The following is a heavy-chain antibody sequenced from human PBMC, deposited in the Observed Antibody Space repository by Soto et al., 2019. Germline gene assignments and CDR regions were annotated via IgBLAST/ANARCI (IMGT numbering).Heavy chain of an antibody. CDR2: IYYSEST. Sequence: SETLSLTCTVSGGSISSGDYYWSWIRQPPGKGLEWIGYIYYSESTYYNPSLKSRVTISVDTSKNQFSLKLSSVTAADTAVYYCARAGRPFGGVSNWFDPWGQGTLVTVSS. V-gene: IGHV4-30-4*01. J-gene: IGHJ5*02. CDR3: ARAGRPFGGVSNWFDP. D-gene: IGHD3-16*01. CDR1: GGSISSGDYY.